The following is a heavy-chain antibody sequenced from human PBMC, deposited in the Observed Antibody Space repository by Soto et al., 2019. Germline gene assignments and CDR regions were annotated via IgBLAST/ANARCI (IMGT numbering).Heavy chain of an antibody. D-gene: IGHD1-20*01. V-gene: IGHV4-34*01. Sequence: SNTLSLTCAFYVGSFSGYYWSCIRHPPGKGLEWIGEINHSGSTNYNPSLKSRVTISVDTSKNQFSLKLSSVTAADTAVYYCARGRYNWKYWGQGTLVNVSS. CDR3: ARGRYNWKY. J-gene: IGHJ4*02. CDR2: INHSGST. CDR1: VGSFSGYY.